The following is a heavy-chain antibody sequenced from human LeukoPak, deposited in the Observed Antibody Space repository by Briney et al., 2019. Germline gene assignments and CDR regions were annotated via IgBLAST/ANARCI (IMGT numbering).Heavy chain of an antibody. CDR1: GGSISSGSYY. CDR3: ASHPSYDFWGAFDI. J-gene: IGHJ3*02. D-gene: IGHD3-3*01. Sequence: PSETLSLTCTVSGGSISSGSYYWSWIRQPAGKGLEWIGRIYTSGSTNYNPPLKSRVTISVDTSKNQFSLKLSSVTAADTAVYYCASHPSYDFWGAFDIWGQGTMVTVSS. V-gene: IGHV4-61*02. CDR2: IYTSGST.